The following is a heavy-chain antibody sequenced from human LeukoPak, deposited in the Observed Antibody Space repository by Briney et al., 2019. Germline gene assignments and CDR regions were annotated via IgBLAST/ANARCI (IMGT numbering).Heavy chain of an antibody. V-gene: IGHV1-2*02. CDR1: GYTFTGYY. CDR2: INPNSGGT. D-gene: IGHD3-22*01. J-gene: IGHJ5*02. Sequence: ASVEVSCKASGYTFTGYYMHWVRQAPGQGLEWMGWINPNSGGTNYAQKFQGRVTMTRDTSISTAYMELSRLRSDDTAVYYCARTRDYYDSSGYYYETWGQGTLVTVSS. CDR3: ARTRDYYDSSGYYYET.